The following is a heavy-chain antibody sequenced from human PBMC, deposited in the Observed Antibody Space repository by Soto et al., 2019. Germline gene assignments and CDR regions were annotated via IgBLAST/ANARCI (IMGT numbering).Heavy chain of an antibody. Sequence: GGSLRLSCAASGFTFSSYAMSWVRQAPGKGLEWVSAISGSGGSTYYADSVKGRFTISRDNSKNTLYLQMNSLRAEDTAVYYCAKVKPTYDFWSGYYTALDYWGQGTLVTVSS. D-gene: IGHD3-3*01. J-gene: IGHJ4*02. CDR2: ISGSGGST. CDR3: AKVKPTYDFWSGYYTALDY. V-gene: IGHV3-23*01. CDR1: GFTFSSYA.